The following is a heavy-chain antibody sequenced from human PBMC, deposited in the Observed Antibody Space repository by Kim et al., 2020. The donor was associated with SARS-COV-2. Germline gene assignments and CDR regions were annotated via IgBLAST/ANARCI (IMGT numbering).Heavy chain of an antibody. J-gene: IGHJ4*02. CDR3: ARGRYSYGSYYFDY. V-gene: IGHV3-64*01. D-gene: IGHD5-18*01. Sequence: GGSLRLSCAASGFTFSSYAMHWVRQAPGKGLEYVSAISSNGGSTYYANSVKGRFTISRDNSKNTLYLQMGSLRAEDMAVYYCARGRYSYGSYYFDYWGQGTLVTVSS. CDR2: ISSNGGST. CDR1: GFTFSSYA.